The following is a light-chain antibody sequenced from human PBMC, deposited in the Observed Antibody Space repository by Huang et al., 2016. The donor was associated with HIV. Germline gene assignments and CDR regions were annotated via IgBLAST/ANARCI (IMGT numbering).Light chain of an antibody. CDR2: GAS. CDR1: QSVSSN. V-gene: IGKV3-15*01. J-gene: IGKJ3*01. CDR3: QQNNNWPPLFT. Sequence: EIVMTQSPATLSASPGERATLSCRASQSVSSNLAWYQQKPGQAPRLLIYGASTGATGIPASFSCSGSGTDFTLTISSLQSEDFAVYYCQQNNNWPPLFTFGPGTKVDIK.